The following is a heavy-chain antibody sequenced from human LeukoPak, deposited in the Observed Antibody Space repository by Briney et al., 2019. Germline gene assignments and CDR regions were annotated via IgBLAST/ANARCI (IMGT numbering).Heavy chain of an antibody. V-gene: IGHV4-39*01. Sequence: SETLSPTCTVSGGSISSSSYYWGWIRQPPGKGLEWIGSIYYSGSTYYNPSLKSRVTISVDTSKNQFSLKLSSVTAADTAVYYCASLYCSGGSCYVNYWGQGTLVTVSS. D-gene: IGHD2-15*01. CDR1: GGSISSSSYY. CDR3: ASLYCSGGSCYVNY. CDR2: IYYSGST. J-gene: IGHJ4*02.